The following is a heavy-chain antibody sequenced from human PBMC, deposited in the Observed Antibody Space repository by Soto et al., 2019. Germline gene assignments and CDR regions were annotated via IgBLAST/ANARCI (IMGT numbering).Heavy chain of an antibody. Sequence: QVQLVQSGAEVKKPGASVKVSCKASGYTFTSYGISWVRQAPGQGLEWMGWISAYIGNTNYAQKLQGRVTMTTDTATSTAYRGLRSLRSDDPAVYYWARADIVVLPAAIRGDAFDICVQRRMVTVST. CDR2: ISAYIGNT. CDR1: GYTFTSYG. CDR3: ARADIVVLPAAIRGDAFDI. J-gene: IGHJ3*02. D-gene: IGHD2-2*02. V-gene: IGHV1-18*01.